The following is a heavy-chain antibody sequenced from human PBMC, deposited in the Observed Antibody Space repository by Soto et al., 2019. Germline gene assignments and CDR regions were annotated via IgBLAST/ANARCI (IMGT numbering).Heavy chain of an antibody. CDR1: GYPVTAYY. CDR3: ARGGGVGVAGSAAFDM. Sequence: QLHLVQSGAVVKKPGASVTVSCSASGYPVTAYYMHWVRQAPGRGLEWMGGINPATGAAKYTQTFQGRVNRTRGPATGTGLQEPSRPASGDPAGFYCARGGGVGVAGSAAFDMWGQGTLVTVSS. CDR2: INPATGAA. D-gene: IGHD3-3*01. V-gene: IGHV1-2*02. J-gene: IGHJ3*02.